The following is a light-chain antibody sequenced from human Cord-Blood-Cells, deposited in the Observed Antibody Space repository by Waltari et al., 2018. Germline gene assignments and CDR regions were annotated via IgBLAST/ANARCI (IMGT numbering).Light chain of an antibody. J-gene: IGKJ2*01. V-gene: IGKV1-39*01. CDR1: QSISSY. CDR2: AAS. CDR3: QQSYSTLPYT. Sequence: IQMTQSPSSLSASVGDRVTITCRASQSISSYLNWYQQKPGKAPKLLIYAASSLQSGVPSRFSGSGSGTDFTLTIISLQPEDFATYYCQQSYSTLPYTFGQGTKLEIK.